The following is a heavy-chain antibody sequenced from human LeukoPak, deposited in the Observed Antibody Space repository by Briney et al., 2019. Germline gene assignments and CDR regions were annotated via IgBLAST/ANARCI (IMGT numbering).Heavy chain of an antibody. CDR3: ARDHLTYYYDSSGYYPHDAFDI. Sequence: SETLSLTCTVSGGSISSYYWSWIRQPPGKGLEWIGYIYYSGSTNYNPSLKSRVTISVDTSKNQFSLKLSSVTAADTAVYYCARDHLTYYYDSSGYYPHDAFDIWGQGTMVTVSS. CDR1: GGSISSYY. CDR2: IYYSGST. V-gene: IGHV4-59*01. D-gene: IGHD3-22*01. J-gene: IGHJ3*02.